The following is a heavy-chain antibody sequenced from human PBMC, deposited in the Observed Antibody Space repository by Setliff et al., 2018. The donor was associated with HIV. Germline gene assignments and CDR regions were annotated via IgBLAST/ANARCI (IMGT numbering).Heavy chain of an antibody. Sequence: LSLTCAVSGYSIGSGSFWGWIRQPPGKGLEWIATIPHNGGTYYNPDPSLTGRVTISLDTSKNQFSLKLAFVTAADTAVYYCARYSTLTTNFDYWGRGTQVTVSS. J-gene: IGHJ4*02. CDR1: GYSIGSGSF. D-gene: IGHD4-17*01. CDR2: IPHNGGT. CDR3: ARYSTLTTNFDY. V-gene: IGHV4-38-2*01.